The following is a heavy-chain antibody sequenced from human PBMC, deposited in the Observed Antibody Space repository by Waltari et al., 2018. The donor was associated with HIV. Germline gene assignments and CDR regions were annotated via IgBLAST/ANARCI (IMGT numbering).Heavy chain of an antibody. CDR1: GFTFSSYT. D-gene: IGHD6-19*01. CDR2: ISSSSSDI. V-gene: IGHV3-21*01. Sequence: EVQLVESGGGLVKPGGSLRLSWEASGFTFSSYTMNWVRPSPGKGLEWVSSISSSSSDIYYAVSVKGRFTISRDNAKNSLFLQMSSLRAEDMAVYYCARASRGVAVAGFDYWGQGILVTVSS. J-gene: IGHJ4*02. CDR3: ARASRGVAVAGFDY.